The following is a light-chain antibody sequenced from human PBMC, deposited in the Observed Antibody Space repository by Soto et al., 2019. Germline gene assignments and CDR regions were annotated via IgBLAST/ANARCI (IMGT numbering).Light chain of an antibody. J-gene: IGKJ1*01. CDR3: MQPLLSWT. CDR2: LGS. Sequence: DIVMTQSPLSLPVTPGEPASISWRSSQSLLHSNGYNYLDWYQQXPGQSPXLLIYLGSNPASGVPGRFSGSGSGTDFTLKISRVEAEDFGVYYCMQPLLSWTFGQGTKVDIK. V-gene: IGKV2-28*01. CDR1: QSLLHSNGYNY.